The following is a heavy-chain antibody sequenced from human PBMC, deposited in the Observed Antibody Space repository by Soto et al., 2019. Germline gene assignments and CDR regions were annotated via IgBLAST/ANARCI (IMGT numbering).Heavy chain of an antibody. D-gene: IGHD2-15*01. V-gene: IGHV3-49*03. J-gene: IGHJ3*02. Sequence: GGSLRLSCTASGFSFGDYAMSWFRQAPGKGVEWVGFIRSKAYGGTTEYAASVKGRFTISRDDSKRIAYLQMNSLKTEDTAVYYCTRVAGLVTVVKDDAFDIWGQGTMVTVSS. CDR2: IRSKAYGGTT. CDR3: TRVAGLVTVVKDDAFDI. CDR1: GFSFGDYA.